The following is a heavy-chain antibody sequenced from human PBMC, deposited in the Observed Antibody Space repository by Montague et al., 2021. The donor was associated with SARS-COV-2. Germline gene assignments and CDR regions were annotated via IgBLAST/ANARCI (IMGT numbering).Heavy chain of an antibody. V-gene: IGHV6-1*01. CDR1: GDSVSSNIAT. D-gene: IGHD2-2*01. CDR2: TYYRSKWNN. Sequence: CAISGDSVSSNIATWNWIRQSPARGLEWQGRTYYRSKWNNDYAEXVKSRITIDPDTSKHQFSLHLNSVTPEDTAVYYCARIPVGSKYYFDFWGQGTLVTVSS. CDR3: ARIPVGSKYYFDF. J-gene: IGHJ4*02.